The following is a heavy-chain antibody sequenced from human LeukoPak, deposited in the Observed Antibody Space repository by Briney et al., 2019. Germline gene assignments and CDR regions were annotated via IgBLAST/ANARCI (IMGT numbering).Heavy chain of an antibody. V-gene: IGHV3-23*01. CDR2: ISGSGGST. Sequence: GGSLRLXCAASGFTFSSYAMSWVRQAPGKGLERVSAISGSGGSTYYADSVKGRFTISRDNSKNTLYLQMNSLRAEDTAVYYCAKAGSSGWYVSLADYWGQGTLVTVSS. CDR3: AKAGSSGWYVSLADY. J-gene: IGHJ4*02. D-gene: IGHD6-19*01. CDR1: GFTFSSYA.